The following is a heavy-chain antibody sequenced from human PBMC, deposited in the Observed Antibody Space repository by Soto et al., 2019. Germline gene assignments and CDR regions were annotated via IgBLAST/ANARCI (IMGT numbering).Heavy chain of an antibody. J-gene: IGHJ4*02. Sequence: QVHLVQSGPEVKKPGSSVKVSCKAPGGTFSSHSISWIRQAPGQGLEWMGRDVPVLNVADYAQKFQGRVTITADTSTNTAYLDMSSLRSEDTAVYCGARGIASASIASWGQGTLVSVSS. CDR2: DVPVLNVA. CDR1: GGTFSSHS. D-gene: IGHD6-25*01. CDR3: ARGIASASIAS. V-gene: IGHV1-69*02.